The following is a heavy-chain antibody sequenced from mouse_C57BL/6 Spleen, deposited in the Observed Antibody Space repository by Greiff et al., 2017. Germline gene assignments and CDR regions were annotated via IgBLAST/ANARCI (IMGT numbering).Heavy chain of an antibody. Sequence: QVQLQQPGAELVKPGASVKLSCKASGYTFTSYWMHWVKQRPGQGLEWIGMIHPNSGSTNYNEKFKSKATLTVDKSSSTAYMQLSSLTSEDSAVYYCTRGYYDQILAYWGQGTTLTVSS. J-gene: IGHJ2*01. CDR3: TRGYYDQILAY. CDR1: GYTFTSYW. V-gene: IGHV1-64*01. CDR2: IHPNSGST. D-gene: IGHD2-4*01.